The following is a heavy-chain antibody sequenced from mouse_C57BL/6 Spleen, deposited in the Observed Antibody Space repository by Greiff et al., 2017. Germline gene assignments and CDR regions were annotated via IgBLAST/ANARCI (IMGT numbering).Heavy chain of an antibody. CDR2: ISYDGSN. CDR3: AREGPYDYDFAY. D-gene: IGHD2-4*01. CDR1: GYSITSGYY. V-gene: IGHV3-6*01. J-gene: IGHJ3*01. Sequence: EVQLQESGPGLVKPSQSLSLTCSVTGYSITSGYYWNWIRQFPGNKLEWMGYISYDGSNNYNPSLKNRISITRDTSKNQFFLKLNSVTTEDTATYYCAREGPYDYDFAYWGQGTLVTVSA.